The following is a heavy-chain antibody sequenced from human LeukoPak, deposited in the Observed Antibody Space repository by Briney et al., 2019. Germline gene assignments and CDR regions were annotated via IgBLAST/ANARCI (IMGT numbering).Heavy chain of an antibody. V-gene: IGHV3-15*01. CDR1: GFTFSSAW. Sequence: GGSLRLSCAASGFTFSSAWMGWVRQAPGKGLEWIGRIKSKTDGETTAYGSPVKGRFTISRDDSKNTQYLQMNSLKAEDTAVYYCAKSVTDYYYYYMDVWGKGTTVTVSS. D-gene: IGHD1-14*01. J-gene: IGHJ6*03. CDR2: IKSKTDGETT. CDR3: AKSVTDYYYYYMDV.